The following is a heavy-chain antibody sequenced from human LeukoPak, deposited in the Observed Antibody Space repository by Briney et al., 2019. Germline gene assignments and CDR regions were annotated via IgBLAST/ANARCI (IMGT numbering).Heavy chain of an antibody. Sequence: PSETLSLTCAVSGGSISSSSYYWGWIRQPPGKGLEWIGSIYYSGSTYYNPSLKSRVTISVDTSKNQFSLKLSSVTAADTALYYCARHNYDIFGYAMDVWGQGTTVTVSS. CDR3: ARHNYDIFGYAMDV. CDR1: GGSISSSSYY. J-gene: IGHJ6*02. CDR2: IYYSGST. D-gene: IGHD3-9*01. V-gene: IGHV4-39*01.